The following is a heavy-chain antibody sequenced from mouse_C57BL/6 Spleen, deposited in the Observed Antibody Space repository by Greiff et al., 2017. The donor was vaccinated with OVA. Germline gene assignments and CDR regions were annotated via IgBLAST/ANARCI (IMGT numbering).Heavy chain of an antibody. V-gene: IGHV1-69*01. Sequence: QVQLQQPGAELVMPGASVKLSCKASGYTFTSYWMHWVKQRPGQGLACIGEIDPSASYTNYNQKFKGQSPLTVDTSSSTAVKQRSRRTSDYSADYYWGRGGTRDYWGQGASVTVSS. CDR1: GYTFTSYW. CDR2: IDPSASYT. CDR3: GRGGTRDY. J-gene: IGHJ4*01.